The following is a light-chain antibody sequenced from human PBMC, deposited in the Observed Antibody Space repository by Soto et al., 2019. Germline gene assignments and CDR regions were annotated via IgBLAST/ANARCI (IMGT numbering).Light chain of an antibody. V-gene: IGLV2-18*01. CDR1: SSDIRSYNR. J-gene: IGLJ3*02. CDR3: SLYTSRSTWV. Sequence: QSALTQPPSVSGSPGQSVTISCTGTSSDIRSYNRVSWYQQPPGTAPKLMIYEVSYRPSGVPDRFSGSKSGNTASLTISGLQAEDEADYYCSLYTSRSTWVFGGGTKLTVL. CDR2: EVS.